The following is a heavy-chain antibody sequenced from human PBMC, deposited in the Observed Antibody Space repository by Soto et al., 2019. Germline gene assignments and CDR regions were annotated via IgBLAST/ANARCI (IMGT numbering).Heavy chain of an antibody. V-gene: IGHV4-34*01. CDR1: GGSFSGYY. CDR2: INHSGST. CDR3: ARRYYYYMDV. Sequence: SETLSLTCVVYGGSFSGYYWSWIRQLPGEGLEWVGEINHSGSTNYNPSLKSRVSISVDTSKNQFSLRLSSVTAADTAVFYCARRYYYYMDVWGKGTTVTV. J-gene: IGHJ6*03.